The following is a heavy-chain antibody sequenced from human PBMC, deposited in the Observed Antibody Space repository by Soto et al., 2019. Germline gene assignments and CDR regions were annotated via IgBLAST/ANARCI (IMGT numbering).Heavy chain of an antibody. Sequence: SETLSLTCTVSGGSISSYYWSWIRQPPGKGLEWIGYIYYSGSTNYDPSLKSRVTISVDTSKNQFSLKLSSVTAADTAVYYCARGRIAARPFFDYWGQGTLVTVSS. CDR1: GGSISSYY. CDR3: ARGRIAARPFFDY. CDR2: IYYSGST. J-gene: IGHJ4*02. V-gene: IGHV4-59*01. D-gene: IGHD6-6*01.